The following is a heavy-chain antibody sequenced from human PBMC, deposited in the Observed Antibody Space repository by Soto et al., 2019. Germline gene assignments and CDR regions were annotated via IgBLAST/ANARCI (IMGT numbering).Heavy chain of an antibody. CDR1: GFTFSSYA. CDR3: AKDKGSYYDSSGYFVGLDAFDI. Sequence: GGSLRLSCAASGFTFSSYAMSWVRQAPGKGLEWVSAISGSGGSTYYADSVKGRFTISRDNSKNTLYLQMNSLRAEDTAVYYCAKDKGSYYDSSGYFVGLDAFDIWGQGTMVTVSS. V-gene: IGHV3-23*01. D-gene: IGHD3-22*01. J-gene: IGHJ3*02. CDR2: ISGSGGST.